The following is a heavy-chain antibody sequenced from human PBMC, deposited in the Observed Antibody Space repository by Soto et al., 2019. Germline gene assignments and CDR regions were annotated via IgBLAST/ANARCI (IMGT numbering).Heavy chain of an antibody. D-gene: IGHD3-3*01. CDR3: ARDPRSPYYNDH. Sequence: SETLSLTCTVSGGSVSSGSYYWSWIRQHPGRGLEWIGYIYYTGNTYYNPSLKSRLAISVDTSKNQFSLKLTSVTAADTAVYYFARDPRSPYYNDHWDQGILATVSS. V-gene: IGHV4-31*03. CDR1: GGSVSSGSYY. CDR2: IYYTGNT. J-gene: IGHJ4*02.